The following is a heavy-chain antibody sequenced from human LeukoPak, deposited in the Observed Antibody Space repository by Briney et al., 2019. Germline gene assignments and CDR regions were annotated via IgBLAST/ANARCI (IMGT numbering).Heavy chain of an antibody. CDR3: ARESILWFREYAFDI. D-gene: IGHD3-10*01. J-gene: IGHJ3*02. CDR1: GFTFSDYH. Sequence: GGSPRLSCAASGFTFSDYHMSWIRQAPGKGLEWVSYISSSGSTIYYADSVKGRFTISRDNAKNSLYLQMNSLRAEDTAVYYCARESILWFREYAFDIWGQGTMVTVSS. V-gene: IGHV3-11*01. CDR2: ISSSGSTI.